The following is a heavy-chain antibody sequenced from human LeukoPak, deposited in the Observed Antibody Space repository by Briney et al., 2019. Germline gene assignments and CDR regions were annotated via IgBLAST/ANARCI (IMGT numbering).Heavy chain of an antibody. Sequence: VGALRLSCAASGFTLSSDYMGWVRQAPGEGLEWVSVIYRAGSTHHADFVKGRFIISRDNSKNTLDLQMNTLRAEDTAVYYCARMGLWFGELLGRRDYWGQGTLVTVSS. J-gene: IGHJ4*02. CDR1: GFTLSSDY. CDR3: ARMGLWFGELLGRRDY. CDR2: IYRAGST. D-gene: IGHD3-10*01. V-gene: IGHV3-66*01.